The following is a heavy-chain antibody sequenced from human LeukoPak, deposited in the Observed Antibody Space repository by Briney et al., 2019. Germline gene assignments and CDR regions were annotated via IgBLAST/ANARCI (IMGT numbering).Heavy chain of an antibody. CDR3: ARGQYHLLYWYFDL. Sequence: SETLSLTCTGSGGSISSYYWSWIRQPAGKGLEWIGRIYSSGSTNYNPSLKSRVTMSVDTSKNQFSLKLSSVTAADTAVYYCARGQYHLLYWYFDLWGRGTLVTVSS. J-gene: IGHJ2*01. D-gene: IGHD2-2*01. CDR2: IYSSGST. CDR1: GGSISSYY. V-gene: IGHV4-4*07.